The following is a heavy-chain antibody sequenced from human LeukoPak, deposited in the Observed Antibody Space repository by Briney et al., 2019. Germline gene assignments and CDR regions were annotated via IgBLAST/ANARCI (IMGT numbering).Heavy chain of an antibody. CDR1: GFTVSRNY. CDR2: IYAVGAT. V-gene: IGHV3-53*01. J-gene: IGHJ4*02. D-gene: IGHD4-17*01. CDR3: AGDDGDYPAGSFHY. Sequence: GGSPRLSCAASGFTVSRNYMHWVRQAPGKGLEWLSVIYAVGATYSAASVQDRFTISRDNYKNTVFLQLSSLRVEDTAVYFCAGDDGDYPAGSFHYWGQGTLVTVSS.